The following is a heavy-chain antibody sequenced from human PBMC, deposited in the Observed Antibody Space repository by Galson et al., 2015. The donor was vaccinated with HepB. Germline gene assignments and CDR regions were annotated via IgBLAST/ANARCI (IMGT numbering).Heavy chain of an antibody. CDR2: IIPIFGTA. J-gene: IGHJ4*02. V-gene: IGHV1-69*13. D-gene: IGHD3-16*02. Sequence: SVKVSCKASGGTFSSYAISWVRQAPGQGLEWMGGIIPIFGTANYAQKFQGRVTITADESTSTAYMELSSLRSEDTAVYYCARGSDMITFGGVIAYWGQGTLVTVSS. CDR3: ARGSDMITFGGVIAY. CDR1: GGTFSSYA.